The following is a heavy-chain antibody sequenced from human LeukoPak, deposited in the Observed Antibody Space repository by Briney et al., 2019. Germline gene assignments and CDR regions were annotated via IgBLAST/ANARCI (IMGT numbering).Heavy chain of an antibody. CDR2: IYYSGST. D-gene: IGHD3-3*01. CDR3: ARRRWSGCSRDTFDY. V-gene: IGHV4-39*01. J-gene: IGHJ4*02. CDR1: VGSISSSSYY. Sequence: SETLSLTCTVSVGSISSSSYYWGGIRQPPGKGLEWIGGIYYSGSTYYNPSLKSRVTIPVDTSRNQLSLKLSSVTAADTAGYNCARRRWSGCSRDTFDYCGQGTLVTVSS.